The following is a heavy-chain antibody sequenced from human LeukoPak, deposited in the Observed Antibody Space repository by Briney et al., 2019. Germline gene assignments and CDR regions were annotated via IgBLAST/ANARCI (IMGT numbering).Heavy chain of an antibody. V-gene: IGHV1-18*01. J-gene: IGHJ5*02. CDR3: ARGRRIAAAGTQSNWFDP. CDR2: ISTKNGNT. CDR1: GYTFTNFD. Sequence: ASVKVSCKASGYTFTNFDISWVRQAPGQGLEWMGWISTKNGNTDYAQKFRGRVTMTTETSTSTAYMELESLRSDDTAVYYCARGRRIAAAGTQSNWFDPWGQGTLVTVSS. D-gene: IGHD6-13*01.